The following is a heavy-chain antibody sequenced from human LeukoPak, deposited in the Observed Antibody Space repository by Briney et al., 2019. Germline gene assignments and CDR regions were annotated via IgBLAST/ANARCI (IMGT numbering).Heavy chain of an antibody. D-gene: IGHD1-14*01. CDR2: ISYDGADK. J-gene: IGHJ4*02. CDR3: AKAGIGYYFDY. CDR1: GFTFSSYG. Sequence: GGSLRLSCAASGFTFSSYGMHWFRQAPGKGLEWVALISYDGADKYYAASVRGRFTISRDNSKNTLYLQMNSLRAEDTAVYYCAKAGIGYYFDYWGQGTLVTVSS. V-gene: IGHV3-30*18.